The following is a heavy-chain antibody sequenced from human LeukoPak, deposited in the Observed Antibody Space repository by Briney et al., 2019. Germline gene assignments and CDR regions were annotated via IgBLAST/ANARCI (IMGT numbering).Heavy chain of an antibody. D-gene: IGHD3-16*01. Sequence: AGSLRLSCAASGFTFSDSSMSWVRQAPGKVLEWVANMNQDGSAKGYVDSVKGRFTIPRDNARNSLYLQMSSLIPEDTAVYSCATYTHWVAGDVWRQGTTVTVSS. CDR2: MNQDGSAK. V-gene: IGHV3-7*01. CDR1: GFTFSDSS. CDR3: ATYTHWVAGDV. J-gene: IGHJ6*02.